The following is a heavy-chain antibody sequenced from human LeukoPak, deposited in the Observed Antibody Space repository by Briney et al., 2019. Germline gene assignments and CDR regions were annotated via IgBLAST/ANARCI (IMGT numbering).Heavy chain of an antibody. J-gene: IGHJ5*02. CDR2: INHSGST. V-gene: IGHV4-34*01. CDR3: GRDAYDILTGSVKGAWFDP. D-gene: IGHD3-9*01. CDR1: GWSFSGYY. Sequence: SETLSLTCAVYGWSFSGYYWSWIRQPPGKGLDWMGEINHSGSTNYNPSLKSRVTISVDTSKNQFSLKLSSVTAAETAVYYCGRDAYDILTGSVKGAWFDPWGPGNLVPVSS.